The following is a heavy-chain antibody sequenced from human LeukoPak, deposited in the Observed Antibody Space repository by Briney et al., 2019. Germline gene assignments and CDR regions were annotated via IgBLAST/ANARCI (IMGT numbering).Heavy chain of an antibody. D-gene: IGHD6-19*01. J-gene: IGHJ3*02. Sequence: PGGSLRLSCAASGFTFSSYSMNWVRQAPGKGLEWVSSIDYSGGDTHYADSVKGRFTISRDNSKNTLYLQMNSLRAEDTAVYYCARPSFSSGWDDAFDIWGQGTMVTVSS. V-gene: IGHV3-NL1*01. CDR1: GFTFSSYS. CDR3: ARPSFSSGWDDAFDI. CDR2: IDYSGGDT.